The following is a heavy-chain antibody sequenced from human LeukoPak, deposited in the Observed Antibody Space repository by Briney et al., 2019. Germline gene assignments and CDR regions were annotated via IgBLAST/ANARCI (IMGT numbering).Heavy chain of an antibody. CDR1: GYTLTELS. D-gene: IGHD3-3*01. Sequence: GASVKVSCKVSGYTLTELSMHWVRQAPGQGLEWMGWINPNSGGTNYAQKFQGRVTMTRDTSISTAYMELSRLRSDDTAVYYCARGFLEWLPEDYWGQGTLVTVSS. CDR2: INPNSGGT. J-gene: IGHJ4*02. V-gene: IGHV1-2*02. CDR3: ARGFLEWLPEDY.